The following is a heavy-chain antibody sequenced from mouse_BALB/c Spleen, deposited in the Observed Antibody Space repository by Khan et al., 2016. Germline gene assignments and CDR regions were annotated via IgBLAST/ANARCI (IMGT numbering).Heavy chain of an antibody. Sequence: QVQLKESGPGLVAPSQSLSITCTVSGFSITGFAVNWVRQPPGKGLEWLGVIWGAGSIDYESALKSRLSISKDNSTSQVFLKMNSLQTEDTARDYGASCDEYDGGFAYGGQGTLVTVSA. V-gene: IGHV2-6-7*01. D-gene: IGHD2-4*01. J-gene: IGHJ3*01. CDR2: IWGAGSI. CDR1: GFSITGFA. CDR3: ASCDEYDGGFAY.